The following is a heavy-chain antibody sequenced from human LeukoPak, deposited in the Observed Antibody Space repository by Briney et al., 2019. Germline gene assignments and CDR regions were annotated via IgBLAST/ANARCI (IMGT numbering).Heavy chain of an antibody. J-gene: IGHJ4*02. CDR2: IRSSGSHI. Sequence: GGSLRLSCAASGFTFSTYNMNWVRQAPGKGLEWVSSIRSSGSHIYYADSVKGRFTISRDIATNSLYLQMNSLRAEDTAVFYCARGIPTTYFYDATGYSVSDFFDYWGQGTLVTVSS. V-gene: IGHV3-21*01. CDR3: ARGIPTTYFYDATGYSVSDFFDY. CDR1: GFTFSTYN. D-gene: IGHD3-22*01.